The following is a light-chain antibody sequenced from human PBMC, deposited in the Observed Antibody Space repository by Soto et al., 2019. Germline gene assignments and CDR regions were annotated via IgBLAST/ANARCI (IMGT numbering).Light chain of an antibody. J-gene: IGKJ1*01. Sequence: EIVMTQSPATLSVSRGERATLSCRASQSVSSNLAWYQQKPGQAPRLLIYGASTRATGIPARFSGSGSGTEFTLTISSLQSEDFAVYYCQPYNNWPWTFGQGTKVDIK. CDR3: QPYNNWPWT. CDR2: GAS. V-gene: IGKV3-15*01. CDR1: QSVSSN.